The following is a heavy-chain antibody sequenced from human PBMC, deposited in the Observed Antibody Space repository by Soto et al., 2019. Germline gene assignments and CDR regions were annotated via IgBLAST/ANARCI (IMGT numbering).Heavy chain of an antibody. D-gene: IGHD3-10*01. Sequence: QVQLVESGGGVVQPGRSLRLSCAASGFTFSSYGMHWVRQAPGKGLEWVAVISYDGSNKYYADSVKGRFTISRDNSKNTLYLQMNSLRAEDTAVYYCANWRGITMVRGVLWGQGTLVTVSS. CDR2: ISYDGSNK. J-gene: IGHJ4*02. V-gene: IGHV3-30*18. CDR1: GFTFSSYG. CDR3: ANWRGITMVRGVL.